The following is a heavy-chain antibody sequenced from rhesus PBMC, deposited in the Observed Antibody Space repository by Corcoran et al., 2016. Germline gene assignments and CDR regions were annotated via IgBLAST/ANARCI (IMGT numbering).Heavy chain of an antibody. CDR2: ISGSSGST. Sequence: QVQLQESGPGLVKPSETLSLTCAVSGYSISSGSYWGWICQPPGKGLEYIGYISGSSGSTYYNPSLKSRVTISKDTSKNQFSLKLSSVTAADTAVYYCARRRYYYGSGKYFDYWGQGVLVTVSS. D-gene: IGHD3-28*01. CDR3: ARRRYYYGSGKYFDY. V-gene: IGHV4-99*01. CDR1: GYSISSGSY. J-gene: IGHJ4*01.